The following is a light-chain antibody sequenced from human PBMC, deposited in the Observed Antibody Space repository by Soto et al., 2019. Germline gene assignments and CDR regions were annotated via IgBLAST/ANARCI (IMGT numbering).Light chain of an antibody. V-gene: IGLV2-11*01. Sequence: QSALTQPRSVSGSPGQSVTISCTGTSSDVGGYDYVSWYQQHPGKAPKVIIYDVSKRPSGVPDRFSGSKSGNTASLTISGLQTEDETDYYCCSYAGRYTLAFGGGTKLTVL. J-gene: IGLJ2*01. CDR3: CSYAGRYTLA. CDR1: SSDVGGYDY. CDR2: DVS.